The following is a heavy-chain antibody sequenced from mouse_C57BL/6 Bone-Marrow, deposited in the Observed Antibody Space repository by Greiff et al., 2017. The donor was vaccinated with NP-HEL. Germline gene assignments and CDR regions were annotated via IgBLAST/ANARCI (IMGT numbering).Heavy chain of an antibody. D-gene: IGHD2-2*01. Sequence: QVQLQQSGAELVRPGASVTLSCKASGYTFTDYEMHWVKQTPVHGLEWIGAIDPETGGTAYNQKFKGTAILTADKSSSTAYMELRSLTSEDSAVYYCTRRGYGYDYFDYWGQGTTLTVSS. J-gene: IGHJ2*01. CDR1: GYTFTDYE. CDR3: TRRGYGYDYFDY. CDR2: IDPETGGT. V-gene: IGHV1-15*01.